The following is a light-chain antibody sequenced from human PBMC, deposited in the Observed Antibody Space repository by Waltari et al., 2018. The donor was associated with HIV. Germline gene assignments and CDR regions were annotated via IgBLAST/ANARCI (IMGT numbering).Light chain of an antibody. CDR3: QRYSRAPQT. CDR1: ENITKNA. J-gene: IGKJ1*01. CDR2: GAS. V-gene: IGKV3-20*01. Sequence: EIVLTQSPGTLSLSPGDSATVSCRASENITKNALAWYQQRRGHSTRLLIFGASTRATGILDMFSCSGSGTDFTLTINRLEPQDFSMFHCQRYSRAPQTFGQGTTVEVK.